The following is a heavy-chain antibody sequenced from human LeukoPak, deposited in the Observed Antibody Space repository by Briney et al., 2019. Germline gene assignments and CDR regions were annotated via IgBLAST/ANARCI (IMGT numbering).Heavy chain of an antibody. Sequence: SETLSLTCAVYGVSFSHYYWSWVRQPPGKGLDWIGEIDHTGSTNYNPSPKGRVTISLDTSKNQFTLKLSSVTAADTAVYYCARGIYSSGWYKGYWGQGTLVTVSS. D-gene: IGHD6-19*01. CDR3: ARGIYSSGWYKGY. V-gene: IGHV4-34*01. J-gene: IGHJ4*02. CDR1: GVSFSHYY. CDR2: IDHTGST.